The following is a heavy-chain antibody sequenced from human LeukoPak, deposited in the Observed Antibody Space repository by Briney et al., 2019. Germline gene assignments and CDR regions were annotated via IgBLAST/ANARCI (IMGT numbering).Heavy chain of an antibody. J-gene: IGHJ3*01. D-gene: IGHD1-26*01. V-gene: IGHV3-66*01. CDR2: LTGGGNT. CDR1: GFNVSSTY. Sequence: GGSLRLSCVASGFNVSSTYMNWVRQAPIKALDWVSLLTGGGNTYYPDSVKGRFTIARDNSKNTLFLQMNSLRAEDSGVYYCAREWREAQKDAFDFWGQGTMVTVSS. CDR3: AREWREAQKDAFDF.